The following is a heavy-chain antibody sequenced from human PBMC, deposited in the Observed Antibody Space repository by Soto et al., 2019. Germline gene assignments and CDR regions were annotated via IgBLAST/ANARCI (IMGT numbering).Heavy chain of an antibody. CDR2: ISYDGSNK. J-gene: IGHJ4*02. V-gene: IGHV3-30*04. D-gene: IGHD1-26*01. CDR3: ARYSGKYQGPIDY. CDR1: GFAVSSYS. Sequence: QVQLVESGGGVVQPGTSLRLSCAASGFAVSSYSMHWVRQAPGKGLEWVAVISYDGSNKHYADSVKGRFTVSRDNSKNTLYLQMNSLRAEDTAVYFCARYSGKYQGPIDYWGQGTLVTVSS.